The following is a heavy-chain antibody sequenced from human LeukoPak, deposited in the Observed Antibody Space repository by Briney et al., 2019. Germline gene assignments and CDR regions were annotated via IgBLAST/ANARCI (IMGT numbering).Heavy chain of an antibody. V-gene: IGHV3-74*01. CDR2: INRDGSTT. CDR1: GFTFSSYW. J-gene: IGHJ3*02. Sequence: GGSLRLSCAASGFTFSSYWMHWVRQATGKGLVWVSRINRDGSTTTYADSVTGRFTISRDNAKNTLYLQMNSLRAEDTAVYYCARVARGWSTDAFDIWGQGTMVTVSS. CDR3: ARVARGWSTDAFDI. D-gene: IGHD2-15*01.